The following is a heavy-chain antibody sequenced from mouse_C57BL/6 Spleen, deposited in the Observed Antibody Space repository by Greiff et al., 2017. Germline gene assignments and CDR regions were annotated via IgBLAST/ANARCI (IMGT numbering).Heavy chain of an antibody. CDR3: AREGGDSYGFAY. Sequence: QVQLKQPGAELVRPGSSVKLSCKASGYTFTSYWMDWVKQRPGQGLEWIGNIYPSDSETHYNQKFKDKATLTVDKSSSTAYMQLSSLTSEDSAVYYCAREGGDSYGFAYWGQGTTLTVSS. CDR2: IYPSDSET. D-gene: IGHD1-1*01. J-gene: IGHJ2*01. V-gene: IGHV1-61*01. CDR1: GYTFTSYW.